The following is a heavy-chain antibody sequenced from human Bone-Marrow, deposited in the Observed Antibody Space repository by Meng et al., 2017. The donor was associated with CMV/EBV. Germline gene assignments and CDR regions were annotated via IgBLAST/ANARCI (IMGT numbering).Heavy chain of an antibody. CDR1: GYTFTSYG. V-gene: IGHV1-18*01. CDR2: ISAYNGNT. J-gene: IGHJ4*02. D-gene: IGHD3-3*01. CDR3: ARSITIFGVVDY. Sequence: ASVKVSCKASGYTFTSYGISWVRQAPGQGLEWMGWISAYNGNTNYAQKLQGRVTMTTDTSTSTAYMEPRSLRSDDTAVYYCARSITIFGVVDYWGQGTRVTVSS.